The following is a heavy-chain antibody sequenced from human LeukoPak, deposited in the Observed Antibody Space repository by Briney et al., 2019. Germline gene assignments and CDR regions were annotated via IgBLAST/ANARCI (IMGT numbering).Heavy chain of an antibody. CDR2: IHYSGRT. V-gene: IGHV4-38-2*02. CDR3: ARRYYFDY. Sequence: PSETLSLTCTVSGYSIRNGYNWGWIRLSPGKGLEWIGRIHYSGRTYDNPSLKSRVTISVGTSKNQFSLKLSSVTAADTAVYYCARRYYFDYWGQGTLVTVSS. CDR1: GYSIRNGYN. J-gene: IGHJ4*02.